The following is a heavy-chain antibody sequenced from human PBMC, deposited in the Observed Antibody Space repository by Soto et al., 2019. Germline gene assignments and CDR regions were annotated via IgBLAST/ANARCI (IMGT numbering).Heavy chain of an antibody. J-gene: IGHJ6*02. D-gene: IGHD1-20*01. Sequence: SVKVSCKASVYTFTSYGISWVRQAPGQGLEWMGWISAYNGNTNYAQKLQGRVTMTTDTSTSTAYMELRSLRSDDTAVYYCARDKHDNWKRYYYYGMDVWGQGTTVTASS. V-gene: IGHV1-18*04. CDR1: VYTFTSYG. CDR3: ARDKHDNWKRYYYYGMDV. CDR2: ISAYNGNT.